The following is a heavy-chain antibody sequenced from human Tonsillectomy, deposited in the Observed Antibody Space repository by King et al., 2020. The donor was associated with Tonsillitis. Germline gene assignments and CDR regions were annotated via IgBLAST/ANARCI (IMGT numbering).Heavy chain of an antibody. Sequence: QLQESGPGVVKPSETLSLTCTVSGGAISSGDHLWAWIRQPPAKGLEWIGYRSSSGTIFHNTSLKSRITISRGTSENRCSLKLSSVTAADTAVYSCARYVSGGFDSWGQGALVTVSP. V-gene: IGHV4-39*01. CDR2: RSSSGTI. CDR3: ARYVSGGFDS. J-gene: IGHJ4*02. CDR1: GGAISSGDHL. D-gene: IGHD1-26*01.